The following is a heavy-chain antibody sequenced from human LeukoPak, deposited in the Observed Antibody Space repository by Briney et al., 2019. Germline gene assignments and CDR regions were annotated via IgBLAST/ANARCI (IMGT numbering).Heavy chain of an antibody. CDR2: ISGGGDMT. CDR1: GFTFSSYA. CDR3: AKWRAYRFGESHVSYFDY. V-gene: IGHV3-23*01. J-gene: IGHJ4*02. D-gene: IGHD3-10*01. Sequence: GGSLRLSCAASGFTFSSYAMSWVRQGPGEGLEWVSAISGGGDMTHYTDSVKGRFTISRDNSRNVLYLQMNSLRAEDTAVYYCAKWRAYRFGESHVSYFDYWGQGTLVTVSS.